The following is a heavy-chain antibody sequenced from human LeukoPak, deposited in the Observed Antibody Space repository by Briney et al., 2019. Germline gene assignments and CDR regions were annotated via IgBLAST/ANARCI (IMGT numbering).Heavy chain of an antibody. Sequence: GESLKISCKGSGYSSTSYWIGWVRQMPGKGLEWMGIIYPGDSDTRYSPSFQGQVTISADKSISTAYLQWSSLKASDTAMYYCARLSGVLLWFGELSPEYYFDYWGQGTLVTVSP. V-gene: IGHV5-51*01. CDR2: IYPGDSDT. J-gene: IGHJ4*02. CDR3: ARLSGVLLWFGELSPEYYFDY. CDR1: GYSSTSYW. D-gene: IGHD3-10*01.